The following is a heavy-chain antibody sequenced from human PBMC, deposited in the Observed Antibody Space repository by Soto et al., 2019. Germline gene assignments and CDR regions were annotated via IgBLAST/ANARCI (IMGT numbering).Heavy chain of an antibody. J-gene: IGHJ4*02. CDR3: ARARTLLDRIDY. CDR1: GGTFSSYA. CDR2: IIPIFGTA. D-gene: IGHD1-1*01. Sequence: QVQLVQSGAEVKKPGSSVKVSCKASGGTFSSYAISWVRQAPGQGLEWMGGIIPIFGTANYAQKFKGRVTITADESTSTAYMELSSVRSEDTAVYYCARARTLLDRIDYWGQGTRVTVSS. V-gene: IGHV1-69*01.